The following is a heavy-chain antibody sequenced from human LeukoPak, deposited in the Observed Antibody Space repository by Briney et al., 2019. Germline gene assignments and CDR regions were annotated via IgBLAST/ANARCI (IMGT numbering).Heavy chain of an antibody. J-gene: IGHJ4*02. Sequence: GGSLRLSCAASGFTFSSFAMSWVRQAPGKGLEWVSAISGSGGGTYYADSVKGRFTISRDNSKNTLYLQMNSLRAEDTAAYYCAKKPRLRLGELSLIAYFDYWGQGTLVTASS. D-gene: IGHD3-16*02. CDR3: AKKPRLRLGELSLIAYFDY. CDR2: ISGSGGGT. V-gene: IGHV3-23*01. CDR1: GFTFSSFA.